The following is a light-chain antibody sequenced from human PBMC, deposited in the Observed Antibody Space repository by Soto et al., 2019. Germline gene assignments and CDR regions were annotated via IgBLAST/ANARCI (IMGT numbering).Light chain of an antibody. V-gene: IGKV3-20*01. CDR2: GAS. CDR1: QSVSSSY. Sequence: EIVLTQSPGTLSLSPGERATLSCRASQSVSSSYLAWYQQKPGQAPRLLIYGASSRATGIPDRFSGSGSGTDFTLTISRLEPEEFAVYYRQQYGSSPYTFGQRTKLEIK. J-gene: IGKJ2*01. CDR3: QQYGSSPYT.